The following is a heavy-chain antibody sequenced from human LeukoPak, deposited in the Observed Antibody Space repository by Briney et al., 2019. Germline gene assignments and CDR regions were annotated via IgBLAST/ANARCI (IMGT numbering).Heavy chain of an antibody. D-gene: IGHD5-24*01. J-gene: IGHJ4*02. V-gene: IGHV5-51*01. CDR3: ARVYNGVFDY. CDR1: GYSFSTYW. Sequence: GESLKISCKGTGYSFSTYWIGWVRQLPGKGLEWMGIIYPGDSDTRYSPSFRGQVTVSADKSINTAYLQWSSLKASDTAMYYCARVYNGVFDYWGQGTLVTVSS. CDR2: IYPGDSDT.